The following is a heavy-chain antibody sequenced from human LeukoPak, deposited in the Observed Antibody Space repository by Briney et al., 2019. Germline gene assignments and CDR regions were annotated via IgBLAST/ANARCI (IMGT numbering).Heavy chain of an antibody. CDR2: ISSSGSTI. CDR3: AREYYYDSGGYSPYNWFDP. J-gene: IGHJ5*02. CDR1: GFTFSSYE. V-gene: IGHV3-48*03. D-gene: IGHD3-22*01. Sequence: PGGSLRLSCAASGFTFSSYEMNWVRQAPGKGLEWVSYISSSGSTIYYADSVKGRFTISRDNAKNSLYLQMNSLRAEDTAVYYCAREYYYDSGGYSPYNWFDPWGQGTLVTVSS.